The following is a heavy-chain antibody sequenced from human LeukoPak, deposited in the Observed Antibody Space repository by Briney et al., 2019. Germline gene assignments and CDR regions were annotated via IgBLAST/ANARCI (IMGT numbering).Heavy chain of an antibody. Sequence: GGSLRLSCAASGFTFSSYGMHWVRQAPGKGLEWVAFIRYDGSNKYYADSVKGRFTISRDNSKNTLYLQMNSLRAEDTAVYYCARDRDILDLKGAFDIWGQGTLVTVSS. CDR2: IRYDGSNK. D-gene: IGHD3-3*02. V-gene: IGHV3-30*02. J-gene: IGHJ4*02. CDR3: ARDRDILDLKGAFDI. CDR1: GFTFSSYG.